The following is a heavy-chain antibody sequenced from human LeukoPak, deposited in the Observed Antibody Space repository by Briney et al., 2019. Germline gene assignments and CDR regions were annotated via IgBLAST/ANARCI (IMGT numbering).Heavy chain of an antibody. V-gene: IGHV1-46*01. J-gene: IGHJ4*02. Sequence: GASVKVSCKASGYTFTSYYMHWVRQAPGQGLEWMGIINPSGGSTSYAQKFQGRVTMTRDMSASTVYMELSSLRSEDTAVYYCARQHMTTVTNYYFDYWGQGTLVTVSS. CDR2: INPSGGST. D-gene: IGHD4-17*01. CDR3: ARQHMTTVTNYYFDY. CDR1: GYTFTSYY.